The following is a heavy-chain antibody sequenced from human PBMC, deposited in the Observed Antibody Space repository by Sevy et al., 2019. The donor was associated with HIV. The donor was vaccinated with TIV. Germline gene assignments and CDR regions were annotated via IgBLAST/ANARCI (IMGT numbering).Heavy chain of an antibody. CDR2: RSYTSTTI. CDR3: ASSDATSRFGYYYFAMDF. Sequence: GGSLRLSCAVSGFTFNTYNMNWVRRAPGKGLEWVSYRSYTSTTIYYADSVRGRFTISRDNAKNTLYLQMNSLRDEDTAVYYCASSDATSRFGYYYFAMDFWGQGTSVTVSS. CDR1: GFTFNTYN. V-gene: IGHV3-48*02. J-gene: IGHJ6*02. D-gene: IGHD3-22*01.